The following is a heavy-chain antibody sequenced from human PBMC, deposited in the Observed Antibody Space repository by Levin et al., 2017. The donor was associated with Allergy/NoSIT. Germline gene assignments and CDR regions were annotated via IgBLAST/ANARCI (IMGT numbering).Heavy chain of an antibody. CDR2: IRNKAHGGTT. CDR3: ARGGPPNYDYNWGSYRDGYFDY. Sequence: PGGSLRLSCTGSGFTFGDYAMSWVRQAPGKGLEWVGFIRNKAHGGTTEYAASVKGGLTISRDDSKSIAYLQMNSLKTEDTAVYFCARGGPPNYDYNWGSYRDGYFDYWGQGTLVTVSS. J-gene: IGHJ4*02. V-gene: IGHV3-49*04. D-gene: IGHD3-16*02. CDR1: GFTFGDYA.